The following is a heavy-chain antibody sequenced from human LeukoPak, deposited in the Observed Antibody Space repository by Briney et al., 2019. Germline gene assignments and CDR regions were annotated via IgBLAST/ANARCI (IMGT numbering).Heavy chain of an antibody. CDR2: INHSGST. CDR1: GGSFSGYY. Sequence: PSETLSLTCAVYGGSFSGYYWSWIRQPPGKGLEWIGEINHSGSTNYNPSLKSRVTISVVTSKNQFSLKLSSVTAADTAVYYCARADYCSSTSCYNPPYNWFDPWGQGTLVTVSS. D-gene: IGHD2-2*02. V-gene: IGHV4-34*01. CDR3: ARADYCSSTSCYNPPYNWFDP. J-gene: IGHJ5*02.